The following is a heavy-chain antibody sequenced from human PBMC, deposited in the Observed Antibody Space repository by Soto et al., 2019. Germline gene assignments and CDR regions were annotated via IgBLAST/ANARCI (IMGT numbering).Heavy chain of an antibody. CDR1: GGSISSGGYS. J-gene: IGHJ4*02. CDR3: ARVPEY. V-gene: IGHV4-30-2*01. Sequence: SETLSLTCAVSGGSISSGGYSWGWIRQPPGKALEWIGYIYHSGSTFYNPSLKSRVTISVDRSKNQFSLKLSSVTAAHTAVYYCARVPEYWGQGTLVTVSS. CDR2: IYHSGST.